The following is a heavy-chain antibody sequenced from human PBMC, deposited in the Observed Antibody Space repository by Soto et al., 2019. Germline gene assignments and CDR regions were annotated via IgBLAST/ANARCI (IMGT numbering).Heavy chain of an antibody. V-gene: IGHV3-30*18. CDR1: GFTFSSYG. CDR2: ISYDGSNK. Sequence: QMQLVESGGGMVQPGRSLRLSCAASGFTFSSYGMHWVRQAPGKGLEWVTVISYDGSNKYYVDSVKGRFTVSRDNPKNTLYLQMNSLRAEDTAVYYCAKRTVGPTHLWGMDYWGQGTLVTVSS. D-gene: IGHD3-16*01. CDR3: AKRTVGPTHLWGMDY. J-gene: IGHJ4*02.